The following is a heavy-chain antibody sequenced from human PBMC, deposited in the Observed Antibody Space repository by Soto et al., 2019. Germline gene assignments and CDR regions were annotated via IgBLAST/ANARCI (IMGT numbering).Heavy chain of an antibody. CDR1: GFSFTTYS. J-gene: IGHJ4*02. CDR2: ISGSSRSI. D-gene: IGHD5-12*01. Sequence: EVHLVESGGGLVKSGGSLRLSCAASGFSFTTYSMYWVRQAPGKGLEWVSSISGSSRSIYYADSLKGRFTISRDNXKNSLYLQMDSLRVEDTAVYFCARDSGYDAATLEYWGQGTLVTVSS. V-gene: IGHV3-21*01. CDR3: ARDSGYDAATLEY.